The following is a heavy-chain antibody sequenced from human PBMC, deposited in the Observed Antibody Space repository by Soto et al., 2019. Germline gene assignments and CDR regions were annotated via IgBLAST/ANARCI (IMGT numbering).Heavy chain of an antibody. D-gene: IGHD3-16*01. V-gene: IGHV2-5*02. CDR3: ASCFGRHIRGHEAFDV. J-gene: IGHJ3*01. Sequence: QITLKESGPTLVKPTQTLTLTCTLSGFSLTTREVGVGWIRQPPGKALEWLGVIYWEDDKRYSPSLKSRRTHTQDRAKHPVVLTLPTMGPVDTATYYFASCFGRHIRGHEAFDVWGHGTMITGSS. CDR1: GFSLTTREVG. CDR2: IYWEDDK.